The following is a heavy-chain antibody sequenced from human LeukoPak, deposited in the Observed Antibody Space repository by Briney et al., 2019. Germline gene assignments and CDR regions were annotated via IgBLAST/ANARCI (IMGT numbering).Heavy chain of an antibody. CDR3: ARVHRPNDKHDN. CDR2: IYYSGST. D-gene: IGHD1-1*01. V-gene: IGHV4-30-4*08. J-gene: IGHJ4*02. CDR1: GGSISSGDYF. Sequence: SQTLSLTCTVSGGSISSGDYFWSWIRQPPGKGLEWIGNIYYSGSTYYNPSLKSRVTISVDTSKNQFSLKLSSVTAADTAVYYCARVHRPNDKHDNWGQGTLVTVSS.